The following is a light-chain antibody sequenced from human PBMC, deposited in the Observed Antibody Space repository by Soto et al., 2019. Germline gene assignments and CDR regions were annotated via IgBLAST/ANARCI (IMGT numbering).Light chain of an antibody. CDR2: KAS. V-gene: IGKV1-5*03. J-gene: IGKJ1*01. CDR1: QTISSW. Sequence: DIQMTQSPSTLSGSVGDRLTITCRASQTISSWLAWYQQKPGKAPKLLIYKASTLKSGVPSRFSGSGSGTEFTLTISSLQPEDSATYFCLQHNTYPRTFGQGTKVDI. CDR3: LQHNTYPRT.